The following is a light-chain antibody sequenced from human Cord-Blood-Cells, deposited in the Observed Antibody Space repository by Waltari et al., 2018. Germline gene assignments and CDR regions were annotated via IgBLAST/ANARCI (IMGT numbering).Light chain of an antibody. J-gene: IGLJ1*01. CDR3: SSYTSSSTYV. CDR1: SSDVGSYNR. V-gene: IGLV2-18*02. CDR2: EVS. Sequence: QSALTQPPSVSGSPGQSVTISCTGTSSDVGSYNRVSWYQQPPGTAPKLMVYEVSNRTSGGPDRFSGSKSGNTASLTISGLQAEDEADYYCSSYTSSSTYVFGTGTKVTVL.